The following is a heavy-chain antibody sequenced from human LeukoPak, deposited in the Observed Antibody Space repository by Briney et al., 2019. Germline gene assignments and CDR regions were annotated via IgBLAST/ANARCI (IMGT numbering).Heavy chain of an antibody. J-gene: IGHJ4*02. D-gene: IGHD6-19*01. CDR1: GGSISSSSYY. CDR2: IYHSGST. V-gene: IGHV4-39*07. CDR3: AREGSGWDY. Sequence: SETLSLTCTVSGGSISSSSYYWGWIRQPPGKGLEWIGSIYHSGSTYYNPSPKSRVTISVDTSKNQFSLKLSSVTAADTAVYYCAREGSGWDYWGQGTLVTVSS.